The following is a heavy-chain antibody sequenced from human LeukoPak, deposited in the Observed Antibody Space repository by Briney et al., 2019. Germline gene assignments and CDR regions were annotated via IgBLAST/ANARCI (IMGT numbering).Heavy chain of an antibody. V-gene: IGHV4-39*01. CDR2: IYYSGST. CDR1: GGSISSSSYY. Sequence: PSETLPLTCTVSGGSISSSSYYWGWIRQPPGKGLEWIGSIYYSGSTYYNPSLKSRVTISVDTSKNQFSLKLSSVTAADTAVYYCARPRYSSGWGSYYYYYYYMDVWGKGTTVTISS. CDR3: ARPRYSSGWGSYYYYYYYMDV. D-gene: IGHD6-19*01. J-gene: IGHJ6*03.